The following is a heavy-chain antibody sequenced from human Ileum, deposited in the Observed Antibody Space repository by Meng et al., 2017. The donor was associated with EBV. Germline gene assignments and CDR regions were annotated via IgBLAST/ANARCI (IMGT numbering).Heavy chain of an antibody. D-gene: IGHD3/OR15-3a*01. Sequence: QLPCKESGPTLVKPTQTLTLTCIFSGFSLNTSGVGVGWIRQPPGKALEWLALVYWDDDKRYSPSLERRLTITKDTSKNQVVLTMTNMDPLDTATYYCAHEEDWRIGYWGQGTLVTVSS. J-gene: IGHJ4*02. CDR2: VYWDDDK. CDR1: GFSLNTSGVG. CDR3: AHEEDWRIGY. V-gene: IGHV2-5*02.